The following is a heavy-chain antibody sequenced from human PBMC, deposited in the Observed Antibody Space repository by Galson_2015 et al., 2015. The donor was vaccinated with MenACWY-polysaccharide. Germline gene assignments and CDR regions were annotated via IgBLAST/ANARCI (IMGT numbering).Heavy chain of an antibody. Sequence: SLRLSCAASGFTFSSYGMHWVRQAPGKGLEWVAVIWYDGSNKYYADSVKGRFTISRDNSKNTLYLQMNSLRAEDTAVYYCAREGTLFSSGWYGGFDYWGQGTLVTVSS. J-gene: IGHJ4*02. CDR2: IWYDGSNK. CDR1: GFTFSSYG. D-gene: IGHD6-19*01. CDR3: AREGTLFSSGWYGGFDY. V-gene: IGHV3-33*01.